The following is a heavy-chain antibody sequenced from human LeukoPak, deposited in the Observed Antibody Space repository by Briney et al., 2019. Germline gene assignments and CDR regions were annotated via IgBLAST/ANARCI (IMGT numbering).Heavy chain of an antibody. CDR3: ATATQANYGSGSPFDY. V-gene: IGHV1-24*01. CDR1: GYTLTELS. Sequence: ASVKVSCKVSGYTLTELSMHWVRQAPGKGLEWMGGFDPEDGETIYAQKFQGRVTMTEDTSTDTAYMELSSLRSEDTAVYYCATATQANYGSGSPFDYWGQGTLVTVSS. J-gene: IGHJ4*02. D-gene: IGHD3-10*01. CDR2: FDPEDGET.